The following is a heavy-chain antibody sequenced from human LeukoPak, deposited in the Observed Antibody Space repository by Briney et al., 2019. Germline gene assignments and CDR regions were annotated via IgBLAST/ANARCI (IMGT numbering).Heavy chain of an antibody. CDR1: GGSISSGGYY. CDR2: IYYSGST. V-gene: IGHV4-31*03. J-gene: IGHJ4*02. Sequence: PSQTLSLTCTVSGGSISSGGYYWSWIRQHPGKGLEWIGYIYYSGSTYYNPSLKSRVTISVDTSKNQFSLKLSSVTAADTAVYYCARGGRGGYVDFDYWGQGTLVTVSS. CDR3: ARGGRGGYVDFDY. D-gene: IGHD5-12*01.